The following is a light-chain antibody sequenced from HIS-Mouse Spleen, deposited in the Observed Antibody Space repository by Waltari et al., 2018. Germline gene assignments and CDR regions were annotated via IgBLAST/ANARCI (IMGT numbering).Light chain of an antibody. V-gene: IGLV2-14*03. CDR2: DVR. CDR3: SSYTSSSSEV. J-gene: IGLJ2*01. CDR1: SSDVGGYHY. Sequence: QSALTQPASVSGSPGQSITISCTGTSSDVGGYHYVSWYQQHPGKAPKLMIYDVRNRPSGVSNRFSGSKSGNTASLTISGLQAEDEADYYCSSYTSSSSEVFGGGTKLTVL.